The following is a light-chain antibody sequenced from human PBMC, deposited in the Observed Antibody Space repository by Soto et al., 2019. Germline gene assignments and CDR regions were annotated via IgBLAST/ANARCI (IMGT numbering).Light chain of an antibody. CDR1: QSVSTF. V-gene: IGKV3-11*01. CDR2: DAS. CDR3: QQYGSSPT. Sequence: EIVLTQSPATLSLSPGERATLSCRASQSVSTFLAWYQHKPGQAPRLLIYDASNRATGIPDRFRGSGSGTDFTLTISSLEPEDFAVYYCQQYGSSPTFGQGTKVDIK. J-gene: IGKJ1*01.